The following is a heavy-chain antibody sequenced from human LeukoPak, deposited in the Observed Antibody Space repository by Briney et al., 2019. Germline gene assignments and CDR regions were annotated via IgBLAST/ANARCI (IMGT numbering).Heavy chain of an antibody. D-gene: IGHD6-13*01. Sequence: PGGSLRLSCVASGFTFSSYGIHWVHQAPGKGLEWVAIIWYDGSNQYYADSVKGRFTISRDNSKNTLYLQMSSLRAEDTAVYYCAKERYVAAAGTILSFDSWGQGTLVTVSS. J-gene: IGHJ4*02. CDR2: IWYDGSNQ. V-gene: IGHV3-33*06. CDR3: AKERYVAAAGTILSFDS. CDR1: GFTFSSYG.